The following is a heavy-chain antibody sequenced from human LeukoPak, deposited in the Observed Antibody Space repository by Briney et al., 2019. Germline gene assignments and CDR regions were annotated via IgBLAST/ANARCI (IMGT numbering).Heavy chain of an antibody. CDR3: ARRVPYFGMDV. CDR2: INRDSTII. CDR1: GFSFSSYE. D-gene: IGHD4/OR15-4a*01. V-gene: IGHV3-48*03. Sequence: GRSLRLSCAASGFSFSSYEMNWVRQAPGKGLEWVPNINRDSTIIHYADSVRGRFSISRDNARNSLDLQMYSLRAEDTAVYFCARRVPYFGMDVWGQGTTVTVS. J-gene: IGHJ6*02.